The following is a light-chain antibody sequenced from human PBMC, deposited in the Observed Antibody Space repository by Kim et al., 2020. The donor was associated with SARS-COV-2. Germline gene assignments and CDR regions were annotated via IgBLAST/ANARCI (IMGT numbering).Light chain of an antibody. Sequence: SSELTQDPAVSVALGRTVRITCQGDSLRKYYASWYQQKPGQAPVLVIYGKNNRPSGIPDRFSGSSYGDTVSLTITGAQAEDEADYYCYSRDSSGDLLVFGGGTQLTVL. V-gene: IGLV3-19*01. CDR1: SLRKYY. J-gene: IGLJ2*01. CDR3: YSRDSSGDLLV. CDR2: GKN.